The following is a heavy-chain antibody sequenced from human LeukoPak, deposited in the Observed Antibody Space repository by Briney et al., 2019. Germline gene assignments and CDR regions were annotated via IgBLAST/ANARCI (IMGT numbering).Heavy chain of an antibody. J-gene: IGHJ4*02. CDR3: ARDPPSSGWYSL. V-gene: IGHV3-7*01. D-gene: IGHD6-19*01. CDR2: IKQDGSEK. CDR1: GFTLSSYW. Sequence: GGSLRLSCAASGFTLSSYWMSWVRQAPGKGLEWVANIKQDGSEKYYVDSVKGRFTISRDNAKNSLYLQMNSLRAEDTAVYYCARDPPSSGWYSLWGQGTLVTVSS.